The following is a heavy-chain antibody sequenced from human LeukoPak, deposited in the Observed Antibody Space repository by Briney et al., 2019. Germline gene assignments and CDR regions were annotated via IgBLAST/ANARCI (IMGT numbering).Heavy chain of an antibody. J-gene: IGHJ4*02. CDR2: ISAYNGNT. CDR3: ARVVISTVTYQNFYYFDY. Sequence: GASVKVSCKASGYTFTSYGISWVRQAPGQGLEWMGWISAYNGNTNYAQKLQGRVTMTTDTSTSTAYMELRSLRSDDTVVYYCARVVISTVTYQNFYYFDYWGQGTLVTVSS. D-gene: IGHD4-17*01. CDR1: GYTFTSYG. V-gene: IGHV1-18*01.